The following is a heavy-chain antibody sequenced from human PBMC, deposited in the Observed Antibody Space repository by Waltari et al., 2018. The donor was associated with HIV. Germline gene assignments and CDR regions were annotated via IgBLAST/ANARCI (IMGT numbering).Heavy chain of an antibody. V-gene: IGHV3-9*01. CDR2: ISWYSGPI. J-gene: IGHJ3*02. Sequence: EVQLVETGGGWVQPGGSLRLSCAASGCKFDDYAMSWVRQAAGEGLEFVSGISWYSGPIGYAYSVNCPFTIFRDHANNFLSLQMNNLRAEDTALYYCAKVAMTTLPSYAVAISGQATMVTVSS. CDR3: AKVAMTTLPSYAVAI. D-gene: IGHD1-1*01. CDR1: GCKFDDYA.